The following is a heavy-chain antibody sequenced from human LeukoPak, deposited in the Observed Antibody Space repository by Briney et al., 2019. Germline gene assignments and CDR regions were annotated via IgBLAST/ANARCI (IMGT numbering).Heavy chain of an antibody. CDR3: ARKKCSSTSCYKELGALDI. D-gene: IGHD2-2*02. Sequence: TSGTLSLTCTVSGGSISSYYWSWIRQPAGKGLEWIGRIYSSGSTNYNPSLKSRVTMSVDTSKNQFSLKLSSVTAADTAVYYCARKKCSSTSCYKELGALDIWGQGTMVTVSS. CDR1: GGSISSYY. V-gene: IGHV4-4*07. J-gene: IGHJ3*02. CDR2: IYSSGST.